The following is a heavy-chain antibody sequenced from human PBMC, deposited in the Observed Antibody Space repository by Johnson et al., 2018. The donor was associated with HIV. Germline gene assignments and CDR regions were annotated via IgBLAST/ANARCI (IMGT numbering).Heavy chain of an antibody. J-gene: IGHJ3*02. D-gene: IGHD6-13*01. V-gene: IGHV3-30*14. Sequence: QEQLVESGGGVVQPGRSLRLSCAASGFTFSNYAMHWVRQAPGKGLEWVAVISYDGSNKYYADSVKGRFTISRDNSKNTLYLQMNSLRAEDTAVYYCARDRPIAAAGHDAFDIWGQGTMVTVSS. CDR2: ISYDGSNK. CDR1: GFTFSNYA. CDR3: ARDRPIAAAGHDAFDI.